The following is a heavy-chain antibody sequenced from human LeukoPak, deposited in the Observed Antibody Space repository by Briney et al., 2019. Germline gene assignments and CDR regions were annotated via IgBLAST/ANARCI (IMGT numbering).Heavy chain of an antibody. CDR2: IKQDGSEK. CDR3: ARVKETSGWYFHQYYFDY. CDR1: GLPFSRYS. J-gene: IGHJ4*02. V-gene: IGHV3-7*01. D-gene: IGHD6-19*01. Sequence: GGSLRLSCEASGLPFSRYSMNWVRQAPGKGLEWVANIKQDGSEKYYVDSVKGRFTISRDNAKNSLYLQMNSLRAEDTAVYYCARVKETSGWYFHQYYFDYWGQGTLVTVSP.